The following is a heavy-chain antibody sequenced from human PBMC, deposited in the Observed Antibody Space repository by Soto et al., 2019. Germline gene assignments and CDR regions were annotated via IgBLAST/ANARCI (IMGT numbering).Heavy chain of an antibody. V-gene: IGHV1-69*06. CDR1: GGTFSSSA. D-gene: IGHD6-25*01. CDR2: IIPVFGTA. CDR3: ARERPERGKDV. J-gene: IGHJ6*02. Sequence: QVQLVQSGAEVKKPGSSVKVSCKASGGTFSSSAISWVRQAPGQGLEWMGAIIPVFGTAHYAQKFQGRVTITADKPPSTAYMELSRLRSEDTAVYYCARERPERGKDVWGQGTRSPSP.